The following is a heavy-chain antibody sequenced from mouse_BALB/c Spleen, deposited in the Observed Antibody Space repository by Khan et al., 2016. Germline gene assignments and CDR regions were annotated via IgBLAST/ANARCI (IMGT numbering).Heavy chain of an antibody. CDR3: AGYDGSSYVRGMDY. J-gene: IGHJ4*01. CDR1: GDSITSGY. Sequence: EVQLQESGPSLVKPSQALSLTCSVTGDSITSGYWNWIRKFPGIKLEYMGYITYSGSTYYNPSLKSRISITRDTSKNQYFLQLISVTTEDTATYFWAGYDGSSYVRGMDYWGQGTSVTVSS. V-gene: IGHV3-8*02. CDR2: ITYSGST. D-gene: IGHD1-1*01.